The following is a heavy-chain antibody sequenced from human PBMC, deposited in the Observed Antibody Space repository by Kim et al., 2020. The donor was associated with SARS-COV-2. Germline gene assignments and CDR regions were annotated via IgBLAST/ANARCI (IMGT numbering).Heavy chain of an antibody. Sequence: YNAASVEGRFTISRDNAKNTLYQRMNSLRAEDTAVYYCARDQIGEFYGMDVWGQGTTVTVSS. J-gene: IGHJ6*02. V-gene: IGHV3-33*01. CDR3: ARDQIGEFYGMDV. D-gene: IGHD3-10*01.